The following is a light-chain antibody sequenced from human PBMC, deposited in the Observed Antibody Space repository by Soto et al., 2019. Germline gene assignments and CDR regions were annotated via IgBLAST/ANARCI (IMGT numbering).Light chain of an antibody. CDR1: QDINNR. CDR3: LQVKNFPRT. CDR2: AAS. J-gene: IGKJ1*01. V-gene: IGKV1-12*01. Sequence: DIPMTQAPSSVSASVGDRVTITCRASQDINNRVAWFQQRPGRAPKYLIQAASILQSGFPSRFSATGSGTDFTPTIDSLQPEDFATYYCLQVKNFPRTFGQGTKLEIK.